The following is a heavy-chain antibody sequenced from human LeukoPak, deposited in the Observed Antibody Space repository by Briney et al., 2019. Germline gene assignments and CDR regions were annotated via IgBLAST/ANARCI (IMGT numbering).Heavy chain of an antibody. CDR3: ARVRYSSSWSLRNWFDP. CDR2: IYTSGST. Sequence: SQTLSLTCTVSGGSINSGSYYWSWIRQPAGKGLEWIGRIYTSGSTSSNPSLKSRVTISIDTSKNQFSLKLSSVTAADTAVYYCARVRYSSSWSLRNWFDPWGQGTLVTVSS. J-gene: IGHJ5*02. V-gene: IGHV4-61*02. D-gene: IGHD6-13*01. CDR1: GGSINSGSYY.